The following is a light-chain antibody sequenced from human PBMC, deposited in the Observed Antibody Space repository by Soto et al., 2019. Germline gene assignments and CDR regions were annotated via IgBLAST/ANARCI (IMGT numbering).Light chain of an antibody. V-gene: IGLV2-8*01. J-gene: IGLJ2*01. CDR1: SSDVGGYNY. CDR3: SSYAGSNNLV. CDR2: EVS. Sequence: QSALTQPPSASGSPGQSVTISCTGTSSDVGGYNYVSWYQQHPGKAPKLMIYEVSKRPSGVPDRFSGSKSGNTASLTVSGLQLEGEDDYNCSSYAGSNNLVFGGGTKLTVL.